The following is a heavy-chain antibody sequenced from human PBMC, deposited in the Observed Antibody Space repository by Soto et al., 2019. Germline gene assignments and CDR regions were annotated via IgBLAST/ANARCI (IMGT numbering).Heavy chain of an antibody. CDR2: INADNGDS. CDR1: GYAFTSYT. J-gene: IGHJ4*02. CDR3: ARDTGSGLRVEPGIFEY. D-gene: IGHD1-26*01. Sequence: QVQLVQSGAEVKKPGASVKVSCNPSGYAFTSYTMHWVRQAPGQGLEWMGWINADNGDSKYSQTFQGRVTITRDTSASIADMELSSLRSEDTAVYYCARDTGSGLRVEPGIFEYWGQGTLVTVSS. V-gene: IGHV1-3*01.